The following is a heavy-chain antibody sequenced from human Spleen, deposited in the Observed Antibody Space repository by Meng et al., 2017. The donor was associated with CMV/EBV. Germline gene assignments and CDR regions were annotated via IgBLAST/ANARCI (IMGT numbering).Heavy chain of an antibody. CDR3: TRDFSNSAWGFDY. V-gene: IGHV3-11*04. D-gene: IGHD6-19*01. CDR2: ISSSGSTI. Sequence: GESLKISCAASGFTFSDYYMSWIRQAPGKGLEWVSYISSSGSTIYYADSEKGRFTISRDNAKNSLYLQMNSLRAEDTAVYYCTRDFSNSAWGFDYWGQGALVTVSS. J-gene: IGHJ4*02. CDR1: GFTFSDYY.